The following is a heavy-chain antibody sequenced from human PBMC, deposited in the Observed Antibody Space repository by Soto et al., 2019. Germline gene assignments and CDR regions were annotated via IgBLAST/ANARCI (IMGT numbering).Heavy chain of an antibody. D-gene: IGHD2-21*01. CDR2: IYYSGST. V-gene: IGHV4-31*03. CDR1: GGSIISGGYY. Sequence: TLSLTCTVSGGSIISGGYYWSWIRQHPGKGLEWIGYIYYSGSTYYNPSLKSRVTISVDTSKNQFSLKLSSVTAADTAVYYCAASCVGCGGFNYYGMDVWGQGTTVTVSS. CDR3: AASCVGCGGFNYYGMDV. J-gene: IGHJ6*02.